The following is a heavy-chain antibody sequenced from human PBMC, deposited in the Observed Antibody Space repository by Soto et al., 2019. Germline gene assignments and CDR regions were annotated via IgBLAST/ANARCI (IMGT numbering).Heavy chain of an antibody. J-gene: IGHJ6*02. D-gene: IGHD3-16*01. CDR2: TSYRSRSYN. V-gene: IGHV6-1*01. CDR3: ARAPVYYDKDSGMDV. Sequence: TLSLTCVISGDSVSSNSVAWNWIRQSPSRGLEWLGRTSYRSRSYNNYAVSVRSRISIKSDTSRNQFSLQLKSVTPEDTAVYYCARAPVYYDKDSGMDVWGRGTTVTVSS. CDR1: GDSVSSNSVA.